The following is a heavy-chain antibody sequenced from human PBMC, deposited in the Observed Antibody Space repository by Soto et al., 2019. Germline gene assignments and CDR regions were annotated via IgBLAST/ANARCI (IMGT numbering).Heavy chain of an antibody. D-gene: IGHD3-22*01. CDR3: ARQIYDSDTGPNFQYYFDS. CDR1: GYNFAGYW. V-gene: IGHV5-10-1*01. Sequence: GASLKISCKGSGYNFAGYWITWVRQKPGKGLEWMGRIDPSDSQTYYSPSFRGHVTISVTKSITTVFLQWSSLRASDTAMYYCARQIYDSDTGPNFQYYFDSWGQGTPVTVSS. CDR2: IDPSDSQT. J-gene: IGHJ4*02.